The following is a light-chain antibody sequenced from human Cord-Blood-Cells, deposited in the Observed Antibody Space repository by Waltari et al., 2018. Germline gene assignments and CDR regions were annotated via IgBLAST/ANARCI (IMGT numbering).Light chain of an antibody. CDR3: QQYNNWPPIT. CDR2: GAS. Sequence: EIVMTQSPATLSVSPGERATLSCRASQSVSSNLAWYQQKPGQAPRLLIYGASTRATGIPARFSGSGSGTEFTLTSISLQSEDVAVYYCQQYNNWPPITFGQGTRVEIK. V-gene: IGKV3-15*01. J-gene: IGKJ5*01. CDR1: QSVSSN.